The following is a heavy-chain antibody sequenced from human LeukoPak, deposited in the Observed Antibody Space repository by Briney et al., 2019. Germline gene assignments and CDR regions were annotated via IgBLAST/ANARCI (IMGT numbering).Heavy chain of an antibody. V-gene: IGHV3-7*01. CDR3: TRDLAGPPQEAFDI. Sequence: GGSLRLFCAASGFSFSSYWMSWVRQAPGKGLEWVANIKQDGSEKYYVDSVKGRFTISRDNAQNSLYLQMNSLRGHDTAVYYWTRDLAGPPQEAFDIWPQGTVVTVSS. CDR1: GFSFSSYW. CDR2: IKQDGSEK. J-gene: IGHJ3*02.